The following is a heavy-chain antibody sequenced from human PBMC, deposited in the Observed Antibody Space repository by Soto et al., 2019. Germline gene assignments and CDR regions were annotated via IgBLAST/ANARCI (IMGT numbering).Heavy chain of an antibody. J-gene: IGHJ4*02. D-gene: IGHD6-19*01. CDR3: AKDLRIAVAGTDYFDS. V-gene: IGHV3-30*18. Sequence: QVQLVESGGGVVQPGRSLRLSSAASGFSFSSYGMHWVRQAPGKGLEWVAVISYDVTNKYYADSVKGRFTISRDNSKNTLYLQMNSLRAEDTAVYYCAKDLRIAVAGTDYFDSWGQGTLVTVSS. CDR1: GFSFSSYG. CDR2: ISYDVTNK.